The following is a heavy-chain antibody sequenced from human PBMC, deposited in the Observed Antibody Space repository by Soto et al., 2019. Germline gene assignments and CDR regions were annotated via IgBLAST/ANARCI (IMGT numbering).Heavy chain of an antibody. D-gene: IGHD5-18*01. CDR3: ARDPGYSYGYN. CDR2: INAGNGNT. Sequence: QVQLVQSGAEVKKPGASVKVSCKASGYTFTSYAMHWVRQAPGQRLEWMGWINAGNGNTKYSQKFQVRVTITRDTSASTAYMELSSLRSEDTAVYYCARDPGYSYGYNWGQGTLVTVSP. J-gene: IGHJ4*02. CDR1: GYTFTSYA. V-gene: IGHV1-3*01.